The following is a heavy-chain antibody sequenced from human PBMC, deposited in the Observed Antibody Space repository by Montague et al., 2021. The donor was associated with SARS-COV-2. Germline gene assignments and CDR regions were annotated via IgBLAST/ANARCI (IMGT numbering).Heavy chain of an antibody. J-gene: IGHJ4*02. V-gene: IGHV4-61*02. Sequence: TLSLTCTVSGGSISSGSYYWSWIRQPAGKGLEWIGRIYTSGSTNYNPSLKSRDTISVDTSKNQFSLKLSSVTAADTAVYYCARASYDLGALAFDYWGQGTLVTVSS. D-gene: IGHD3-3*01. CDR1: GGSISSGSYY. CDR2: IYTSGST. CDR3: ARASYDLGALAFDY.